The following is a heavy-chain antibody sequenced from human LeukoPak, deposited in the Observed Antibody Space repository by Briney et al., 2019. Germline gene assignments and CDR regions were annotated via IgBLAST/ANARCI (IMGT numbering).Heavy chain of an antibody. J-gene: IGHJ3*02. CDR2: IKSKSDGGTA. CDR1: GFTFSYSW. CDR3: AEFNTRDAFEI. D-gene: IGHD1-26*01. Sequence: PGGSLKLSCVASGFTFSYSWMSWVRQAPGKGLEWVGRIKSKSDGGTADYAAVVKARFIISRDDSKDTLYLQMNSLKIEDTGIYYCAEFNTRDAFEIWGQGTMVTASS. V-gene: IGHV3-15*01.